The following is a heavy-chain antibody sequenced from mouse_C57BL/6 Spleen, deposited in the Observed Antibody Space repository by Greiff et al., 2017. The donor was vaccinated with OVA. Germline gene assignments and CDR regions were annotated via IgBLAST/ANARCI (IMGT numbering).Heavy chain of an antibody. CDR2: INPSSGYT. Sequence: VQLQQSGAELARPGASVKMSCKASGYTFTSYTMHWVKQRPGQGLEWIGYINPSSGYTKYNQKFKDKATLTADKSSSTAYMQLSRLTSEDSAVYYCARSDYYGSSYDVYFDYWGQGTTLTVSS. D-gene: IGHD1-1*01. J-gene: IGHJ2*01. CDR3: ARSDYYGSSYDVYFDY. V-gene: IGHV1-4*01. CDR1: GYTFTSYT.